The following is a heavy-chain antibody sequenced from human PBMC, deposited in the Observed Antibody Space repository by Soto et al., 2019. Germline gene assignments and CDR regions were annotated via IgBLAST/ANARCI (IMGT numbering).Heavy chain of an antibody. CDR2: ISAYNGNT. V-gene: IGHV1-18*01. CDR1: GYTFTSYG. CDR3: ARDASLPYDEYAPYYYYDMEV. Sequence: QVQLVQSGAEVKKPGASVKVSCKASGYTFTSYGISWVRQAPGQGLEWMRWISAYNGNTNYAQNLQGRVTMTTDTSTSTAYLELRSLRSDDTAVYYCARDASLPYDEYAPYYYYDMEVWGQGTTVTVSS. D-gene: IGHD3-3*01. J-gene: IGHJ6*02.